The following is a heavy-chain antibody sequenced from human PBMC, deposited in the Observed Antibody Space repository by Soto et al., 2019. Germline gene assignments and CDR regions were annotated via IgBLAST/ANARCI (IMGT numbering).Heavy chain of an antibody. D-gene: IGHD5-12*01. CDR2: ISYDGSNK. V-gene: IGHV3-30-3*01. CDR1: GFTFSSYA. Sequence: GGSLRLSCAASGFTFSSYAMHWVRQAPGKGLEWVAVISYDGSNKYYADSVKGRFTISRDNSKNTLYLQMNSLRAEDTAVYYCARRVEGDGYNSAFDYWGQGTLVTVSS. J-gene: IGHJ4*02. CDR3: ARRVEGDGYNSAFDY.